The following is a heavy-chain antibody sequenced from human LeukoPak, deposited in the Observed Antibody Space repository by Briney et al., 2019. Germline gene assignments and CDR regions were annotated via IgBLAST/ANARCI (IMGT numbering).Heavy chain of an antibody. D-gene: IGHD6-19*01. CDR3: ATKQWLAPPPDS. J-gene: IGHJ4*02. CDR1: GFTFSKYG. Sequence: SGGSLRLSCAASGFTFSKYGMLWFRQAPGKGLESVSRINTDGTVTTYADSVKGRFTVSRDNADNTMFLQMNSVRDEDTAVYYCATKQWLAPPPDSWGQGTPVTVSS. V-gene: IGHV3-74*01. CDR2: INTDGTVT.